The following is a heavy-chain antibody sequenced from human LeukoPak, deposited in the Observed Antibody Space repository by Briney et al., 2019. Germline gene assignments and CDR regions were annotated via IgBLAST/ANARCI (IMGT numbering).Heavy chain of an antibody. D-gene: IGHD3-9*01. J-gene: IGHJ4*02. CDR1: GGSINTYY. Sequence: PSETLSLTCTVSGGSINTYYWSWIRQPPGKGLEWIGYIYYSGSTNYNPSLKSRVTISVDTSKNQFSLKLSSVTAADTAVYYCARHYDILTGYRYYFDYWGQGTLVTVSS. CDR3: ARHYDILTGYRYYFDY. CDR2: IYYSGST. V-gene: IGHV4-59*01.